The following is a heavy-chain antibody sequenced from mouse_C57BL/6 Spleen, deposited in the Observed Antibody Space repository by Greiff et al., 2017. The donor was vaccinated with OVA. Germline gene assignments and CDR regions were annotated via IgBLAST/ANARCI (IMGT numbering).Heavy chain of an antibody. CDR2: IDPSDSYT. J-gene: IGHJ1*03. CDR3: ARSDGYYWYFDV. D-gene: IGHD2-3*01. CDR1: GYTFTSYW. Sequence: QVQLQQPGAELVKPGASVKLSCKASGYTFTSYWMQWVKQRPGQGLEWIGEIDPSDSYTNYNQKFKGKATLTVDTSSSTAYMQLSSLTSEDSAVYYCARSDGYYWYFDVWGTGTTVTVSS. V-gene: IGHV1-50*01.